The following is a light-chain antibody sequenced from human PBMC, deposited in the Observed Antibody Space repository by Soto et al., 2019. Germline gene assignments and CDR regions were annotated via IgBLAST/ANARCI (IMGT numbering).Light chain of an antibody. CDR2: GAF. CDR3: QHSTTWT. V-gene: IGKV3D-20*02. CDR1: QSVSTNY. Sequence: EIVLTQSPATLSVSPGERATLSCRASQSVSTNYLAWYQQKPGQAPWLLTYGAFNRAGGVPDRFSGSVSGTDFTLTISSLQPEDFATYSCQHSTTWTFGQGTKVDIK. J-gene: IGKJ1*01.